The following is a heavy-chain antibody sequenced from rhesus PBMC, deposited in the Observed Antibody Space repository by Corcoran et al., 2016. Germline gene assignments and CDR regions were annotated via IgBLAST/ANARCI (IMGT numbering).Heavy chain of an antibody. CDR1: GGSISSRYYY. CDR3: ARQEQLVASDFDY. CDR2: ISFSGST. Sequence: QVQLQESGPGLVQPSETLSLTCAVSGGSISSRYYYSSWIRQAPGKGLEWIGAISFSGSTSYNPALKSRVNISRDTAKNQFSLKLSSVTAADTAVYYCARQEQLVASDFDYWGQGVLVTVSS. V-gene: IGHV4-122*02. J-gene: IGHJ4*01. D-gene: IGHD6-13*01.